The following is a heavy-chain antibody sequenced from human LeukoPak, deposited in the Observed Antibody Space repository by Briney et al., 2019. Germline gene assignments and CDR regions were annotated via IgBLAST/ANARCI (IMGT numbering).Heavy chain of an antibody. V-gene: IGHV4-39*01. D-gene: IGHD3-10*01. CDR2: IYYGGST. J-gene: IGHJ4*02. CDR3: ARLFGFSSYYFDY. Sequence: SETLSLTCTVSGGSISSSSYYWGWIRQPPGKGLEWIGSIYYGGSTYYNPSLKSRVTISVDTSKNQFSLKLSSVTAADTAVYDCARLFGFSSYYFDYWGQGTLVTVSS. CDR1: GGSISSSSYY.